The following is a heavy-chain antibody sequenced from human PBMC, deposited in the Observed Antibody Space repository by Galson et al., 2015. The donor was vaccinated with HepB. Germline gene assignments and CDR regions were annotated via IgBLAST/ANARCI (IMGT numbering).Heavy chain of an antibody. J-gene: IGHJ4*02. Sequence: ETLSLTCTVSGGSISSYYWSWIRQPPGEGLEWIGYIYYSGSTNYNPSLKSRVTISVDTSKNQFSLKLSSVTAADTAVYYCASLLRGVIDYWGQGTLVTVSS. CDR1: GGSISSYY. V-gene: IGHV4-59*01. CDR3: ASLLRGVIDY. CDR2: IYYSGST. D-gene: IGHD3-10*01.